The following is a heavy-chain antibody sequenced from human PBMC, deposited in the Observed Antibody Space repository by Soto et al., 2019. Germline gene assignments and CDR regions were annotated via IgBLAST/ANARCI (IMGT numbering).Heavy chain of an antibody. J-gene: IGHJ5*02. CDR2: IYYSGST. Sequence: PSETLSLTCTVSGGSISSSSYYWGWIRQPPGKGLEWIGSIYYSGSTYYNLSLKSRVTISVDTSKNQFSLKLSSVTAADTAVYYCARHVRLKVVAATNWFDPWGQGTLVTVSS. V-gene: IGHV4-39*01. CDR1: GGSISSSSYY. CDR3: ARHVRLKVVAATNWFDP. D-gene: IGHD2-15*01.